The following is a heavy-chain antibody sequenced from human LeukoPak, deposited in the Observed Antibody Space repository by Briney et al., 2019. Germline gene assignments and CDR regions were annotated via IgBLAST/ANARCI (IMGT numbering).Heavy chain of an antibody. V-gene: IGHV5-51*01. CDR2: IYPGDSDT. D-gene: IGHD6-19*01. CDR3: ARRGSGWYAFDY. J-gene: IGHJ4*02. CDR1: GYSFTTYW. Sequence: GESLKISCKGSGYSFTTYWIGWVRQMPGQGLEWMGIIYPGDSDTRYSPSFQGQVTISADKSVSAAYLQWSSLKASDSAMYYCARRGSGWYAFDYWGQGTLVTVSS.